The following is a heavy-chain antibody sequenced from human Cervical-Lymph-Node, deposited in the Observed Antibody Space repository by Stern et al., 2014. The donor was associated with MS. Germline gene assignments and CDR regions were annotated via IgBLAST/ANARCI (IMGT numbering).Heavy chain of an antibody. J-gene: IGHJ4*02. D-gene: IGHD2-2*01. V-gene: IGHV1-2*02. CDR1: GYTFTGYY. CDR2: INPNSDVT. Sequence: VQLVESGAEVKKPGASVKVSCKTSGYTFTGYYIHWVRQAPGQGLEWMGWINPNSDVTTYAQRFQARVTMTRDRSISTAYMELTNLTSDDTAVYFCAREAAADYWGQGTLVTVSS. CDR3: AREAAADY.